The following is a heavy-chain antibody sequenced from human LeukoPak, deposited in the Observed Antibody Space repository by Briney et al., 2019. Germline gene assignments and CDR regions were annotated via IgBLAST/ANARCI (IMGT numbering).Heavy chain of an antibody. V-gene: IGHV3-23*01. D-gene: IGHD4-23*01. CDR1: GFTFSSYA. Sequence: PGGSLRLSCAASGFTFSSYAMSWIRQAPGKGLEWVSAISGSFGTTYYADSMKGRFTISRDNSKNTLYLQMNSLRAEDTAVYYCARTTTVVTSPEYYFDDWGQGTLVTVSS. J-gene: IGHJ4*02. CDR2: ISGSFGTT. CDR3: ARTTTVVTSPEYYFDD.